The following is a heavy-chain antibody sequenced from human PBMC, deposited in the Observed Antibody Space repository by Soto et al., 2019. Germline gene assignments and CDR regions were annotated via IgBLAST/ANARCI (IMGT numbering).Heavy chain of an antibody. CDR1: GFTFSSYA. CDR3: ASMGSSGYLFDY. D-gene: IGHD3-22*01. Sequence: PGGALRLSCAASGFTFSSYAMHWVRQAPGKGLEYVSAISSNGGSTYYANSVKGRFTISRDNSKNTLYLQMGSLRAEDMAVYYCASMGSSGYLFDYWGQGSLVTVSS. V-gene: IGHV3-64*01. J-gene: IGHJ4*02. CDR2: ISSNGGST.